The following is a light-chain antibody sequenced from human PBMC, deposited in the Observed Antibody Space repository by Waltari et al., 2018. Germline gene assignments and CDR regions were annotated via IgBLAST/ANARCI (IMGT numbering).Light chain of an antibody. J-gene: IGLJ3*02. CDR1: TSDGGGYNY. CDR2: DVT. CDR3: CSFAGTYTWV. Sequence: SALTQPRPVSGSPGQSVTIPCTATTSDGGGYNYVSWYQHHPGKAPKLMIFDVTQRPSGVPDRFSGSKSANTASLTISGLQAEDEADYYCCSFAGTYTWVFGGGTKVTVL. V-gene: IGLV2-11*01.